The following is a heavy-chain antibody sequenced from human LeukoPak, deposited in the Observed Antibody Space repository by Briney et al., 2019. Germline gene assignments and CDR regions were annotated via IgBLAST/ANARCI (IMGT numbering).Heavy chain of an antibody. D-gene: IGHD1-26*01. J-gene: IGHJ4*02. CDR1: GYTFTSYG. Sequence: ASVTVSCKASGYTFTSYGISWVRQAPGQGLEWMGWISAYNGNTNYAQKLQGRVTMTTDTSTSTAYMELRSLRSDDTAVYYCARDLRIVGALGDPHFDYWGRGTLVTVSS. V-gene: IGHV1-18*01. CDR3: ARDLRIVGALGDPHFDY. CDR2: ISAYNGNT.